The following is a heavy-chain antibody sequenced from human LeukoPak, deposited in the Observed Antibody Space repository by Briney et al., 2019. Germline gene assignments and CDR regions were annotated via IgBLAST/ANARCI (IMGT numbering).Heavy chain of an antibody. J-gene: IGHJ4*02. CDR1: GGSISSSSSDYY. V-gene: IGHV4-39*01. CDR3: ARHGHHHHYDN. CDR2: ISYSGST. Sequence: SETLSLTCTVSGGSISSSSSDYYWGWVRQPPGKGLEWVGSISYSGSTYYNPSLKSRVTISADTSNNKFSLKLTSVTAADTAVYYCARHGHHHHYDNWDRGPLVPVSA. D-gene: IGHD1-14*01.